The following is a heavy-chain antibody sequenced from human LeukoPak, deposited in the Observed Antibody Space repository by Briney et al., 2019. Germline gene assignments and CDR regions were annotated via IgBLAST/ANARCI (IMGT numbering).Heavy chain of an antibody. V-gene: IGHV3-23*01. CDR2: ISGSGGST. Sequence: GGSLRLSCAASGFTFSSYAMSSVRQAPGKGLEWVSAISGSGGSTYYADAVKGRFTISRDNSTNTMYLQMNSLRAEDTAVYYCANPFIVVVAAAVDYFDYWGQGTLVTVSS. J-gene: IGHJ4*02. CDR3: ANPFIVVVAAAVDYFDY. D-gene: IGHD2-21*01. CDR1: GFTFSSYA.